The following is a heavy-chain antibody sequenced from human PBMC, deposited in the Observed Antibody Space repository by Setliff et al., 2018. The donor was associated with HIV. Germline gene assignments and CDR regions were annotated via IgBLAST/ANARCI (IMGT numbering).Heavy chain of an antibody. CDR1: GGSINTYY. CDR2: FYTSGST. D-gene: IGHD3-22*01. J-gene: IGHJ4*02. Sequence: SETLSLTCTVSGGSINTYYWSWIRQPAGKGLEWIGRFYTSGSTNYNPSLKSRVTMSVDTPKNQFSLKLSSVTAADTAVYYCARDRLTYYFDYWGQGILVTVSS. CDR3: ARDRLTYYFDY. V-gene: IGHV4-4*07.